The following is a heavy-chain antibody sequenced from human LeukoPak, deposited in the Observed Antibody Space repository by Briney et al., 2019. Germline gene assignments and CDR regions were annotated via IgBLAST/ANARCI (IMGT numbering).Heavy chain of an antibody. J-gene: IGHJ4*02. CDR3: AKDRSIVVTSDYFDY. Sequence: PGGSLRLSCAASGFTFSSNYMSWVRQAPGKGLEWVSVIYSGGSTYYAGSVKGRFTISRDNSKNTLYLQMNSLRAEDTAVYYCAKDRSIVVTSDYFDYWGQGTLVTVSS. V-gene: IGHV3-53*01. CDR1: GFTFSSNY. CDR2: IYSGGST. D-gene: IGHD3-22*01.